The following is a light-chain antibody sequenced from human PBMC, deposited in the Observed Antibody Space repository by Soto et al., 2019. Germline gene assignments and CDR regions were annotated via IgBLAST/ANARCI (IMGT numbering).Light chain of an antibody. Sequence: QTVVTPEPSFSVSPGRKVTLTCGLSSGSVSTSNYPTWHQQTPGQAPRTLIYSTNTRSSGVPVRFSGSILGSKAALTITGAQSDYEADYYCVLDLGSAVWVFGGGTKLNVL. J-gene: IGLJ3*02. V-gene: IGLV8-61*01. CDR2: STN. CDR1: SGSVSTSNY. CDR3: VLDLGSAVWV.